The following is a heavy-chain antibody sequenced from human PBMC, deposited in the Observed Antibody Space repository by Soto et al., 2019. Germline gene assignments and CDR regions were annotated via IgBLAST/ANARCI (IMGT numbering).Heavy chain of an antibody. Sequence: GGSLRLSCAASGFTFSSYGMHWVRQAPGKGLEWVAVISYDGSNKYYADSVKGRFTISRDNSKNTLYLQMNSLRAEDTAVYYCAKDHGPGGDFWSGYYTGIGFDYWGQGTLVTVSS. J-gene: IGHJ4*02. CDR3: AKDHGPGGDFWSGYYTGIGFDY. V-gene: IGHV3-30*18. CDR1: GFTFSSYG. CDR2: ISYDGSNK. D-gene: IGHD3-3*01.